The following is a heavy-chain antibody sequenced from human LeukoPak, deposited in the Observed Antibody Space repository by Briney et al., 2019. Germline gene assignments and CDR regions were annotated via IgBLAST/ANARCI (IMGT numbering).Heavy chain of an antibody. CDR2: IYSGGSI. V-gene: IGHV3-53*01. D-gene: IGHD3/OR15-3a*01. J-gene: IGHJ4*02. Sequence: GGSLRLSCAASGLIVSSNYMSWVRQAAGEGLGWVSVIYSGGSIYYADSVKGRFTISRDNSKNTLYLQMNSLRADDTAVYYCARDPSRGLYYFDHWGQGTLVTVSS. CDR3: ARDPSRGLYYFDH. CDR1: GLIVSSNY.